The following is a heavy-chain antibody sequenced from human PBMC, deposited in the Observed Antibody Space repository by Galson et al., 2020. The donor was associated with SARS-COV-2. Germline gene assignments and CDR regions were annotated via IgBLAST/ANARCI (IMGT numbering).Heavy chain of an antibody. Sequence: SETLSLTCTVSGDSISHYYCSWIRQPPGKGLEWLGYIYYSGSTNYNPSLKSRVTISVNTSKNQFSLKLISVTAADTAVYYCARTDILTGSAPAFYYWGQGTLVTVSS. D-gene: IGHD3-9*01. J-gene: IGHJ4*02. CDR3: ARTDILTGSAPAFYY. CDR2: IYYSGST. V-gene: IGHV4-59*01. CDR1: GDSISHYY.